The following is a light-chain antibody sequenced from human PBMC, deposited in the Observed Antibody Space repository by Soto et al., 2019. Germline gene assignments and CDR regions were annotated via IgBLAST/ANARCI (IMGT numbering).Light chain of an antibody. J-gene: IGKJ3*01. CDR1: HDIRNY. Sequence: DIQMTQSPYSLSASVGESVTITCCASHDIRNYLNWYQKKPGQDPRLLIHDASRLQTGVPSRFSGSGSGTDFILTITRLQTDDIATYQCQQYDNLTLTFCPGTKVDIK. CDR3: QQYDNLTLT. CDR2: DAS. V-gene: IGKV1-33*01.